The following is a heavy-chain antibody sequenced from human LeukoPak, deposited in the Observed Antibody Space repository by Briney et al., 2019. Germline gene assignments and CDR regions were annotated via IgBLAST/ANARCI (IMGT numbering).Heavy chain of an antibody. J-gene: IGHJ4*02. D-gene: IGHD6-13*01. Sequence: PSETLSLTCTVSGGSISSYYWTWVRQPAGKGLEWIGRIYTSGSTNYSPSLKSRVTMSVDTSKNEFSLKLNSVTAADTAVYYCARESTVAGTARYLDFWGQGTLVTGSS. V-gene: IGHV4-4*07. CDR3: ARESTVAGTARYLDF. CDR1: GGSISSYY. CDR2: IYTSGST.